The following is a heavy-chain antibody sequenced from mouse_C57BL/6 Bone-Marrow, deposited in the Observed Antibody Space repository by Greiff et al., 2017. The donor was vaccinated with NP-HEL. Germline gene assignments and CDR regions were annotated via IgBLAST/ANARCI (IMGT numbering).Heavy chain of an antibody. J-gene: IGHJ3*01. D-gene: IGHD2-5*01. Sequence: EVKLMESGPVLVKPGASVKMSCKASGYTFTDYYMNWVKQSHGKSLEWIGVINPYNGGTSYNQKFKGKATLTVDKSSSTAYMELNSLTSEDSAVYYCARSSYSNSPWFAYWGQGTLVTVSA. V-gene: IGHV1-19*01. CDR1: GYTFTDYY. CDR3: ARSSYSNSPWFAY. CDR2: INPYNGGT.